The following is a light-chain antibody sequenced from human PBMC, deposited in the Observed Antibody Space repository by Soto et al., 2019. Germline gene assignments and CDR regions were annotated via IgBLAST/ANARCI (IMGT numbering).Light chain of an antibody. Sequence: EIVLTQSPATLSLSPGERATLSCRASQSVSNYLAWYQQKPGQAPRLLIYYASKRATGTPARFTGSGSGTEFTLPISSLESEDVAVYYCQQRSNWPPWTFGQGTKVEIK. V-gene: IGKV3-11*01. CDR1: QSVSNY. CDR3: QQRSNWPPWT. CDR2: YAS. J-gene: IGKJ1*01.